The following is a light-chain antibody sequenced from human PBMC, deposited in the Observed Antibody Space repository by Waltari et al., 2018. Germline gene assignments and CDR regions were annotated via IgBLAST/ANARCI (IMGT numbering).Light chain of an antibody. Sequence: SSDLTQSPSVPVSPGQTARITCSGDELPDQYAFWYQQKPGQAPVLVIYKDIERPSGIPERFSGSSSGTTVTLTISGVQAEDEADYYCQSADSSGSLFGGGTKLTVL. CDR1: ELPDQY. J-gene: IGLJ2*01. V-gene: IGLV3-25*03. CDR2: KDI. CDR3: QSADSSGSL.